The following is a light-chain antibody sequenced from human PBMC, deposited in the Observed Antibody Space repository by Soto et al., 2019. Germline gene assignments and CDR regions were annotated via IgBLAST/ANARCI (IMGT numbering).Light chain of an antibody. CDR2: DVS. V-gene: IGLV2-14*03. Sequence: QSVLTQPASVSGSPGQSITISCTGTSSDVGGYSYISWYQHNPGRAPKLMIYDVSNRPSGVSDRFSGSKSGNTASLTISRLQAEDEGDDYCSSYTASSTYVFRSGTKLTVL. J-gene: IGLJ1*01. CDR1: SSDVGGYSY. CDR3: SSYTASSTYV.